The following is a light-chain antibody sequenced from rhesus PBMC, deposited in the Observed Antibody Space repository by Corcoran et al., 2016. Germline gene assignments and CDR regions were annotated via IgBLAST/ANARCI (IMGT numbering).Light chain of an antibody. V-gene: IGKV2-72*01. CDR2: GGS. Sequence: DIVMTQTPLSLPITPGEPASISCRSSQSLLHSNGNTYLHWYLQKQGKSPQPLFYGGSNRASGGPDRFSGSGSGTDFTLKISKVEAEDVGVYYCVQAIAFPWTFGQGTKVEIK. CDR1: QSLLHSNGNTY. J-gene: IGKJ1*01. CDR3: VQAIAFPWT.